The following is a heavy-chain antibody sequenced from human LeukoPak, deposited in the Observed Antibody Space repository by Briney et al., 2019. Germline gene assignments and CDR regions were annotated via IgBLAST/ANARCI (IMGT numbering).Heavy chain of an antibody. Sequence: GGSLRLSCAASRFTFTIFGLNWVRQAPGKGLEWVSAISGSGGSTYYADSVKGRFTISRDNSKNTLYLQMNSLRAEDTAVYYCAKEGTILPDYWGQGTLVTVSS. CDR1: RFTFTIFG. CDR3: AKEGTILPDY. CDR2: ISGSGGST. J-gene: IGHJ4*02. D-gene: IGHD3-3*01. V-gene: IGHV3-23*01.